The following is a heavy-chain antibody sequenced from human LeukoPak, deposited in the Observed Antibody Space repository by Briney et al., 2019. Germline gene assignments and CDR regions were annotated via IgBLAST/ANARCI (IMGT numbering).Heavy chain of an antibody. CDR1: GGTFSSYA. D-gene: IGHD2-15*01. V-gene: IGHV1-69*05. J-gene: IGHJ5*02. CDR2: IIPIFGTA. Sequence: ASVKVSCKASGGTFSSYAISWVRQAPGQGLEWMGGIIPIFGTANYAQKFQGRVTITTDESTSTAYMELSSLRSEDTAVHYCAREVVAATTNWFDPWGQGTLVTVSS. CDR3: AREVVAATTNWFDP.